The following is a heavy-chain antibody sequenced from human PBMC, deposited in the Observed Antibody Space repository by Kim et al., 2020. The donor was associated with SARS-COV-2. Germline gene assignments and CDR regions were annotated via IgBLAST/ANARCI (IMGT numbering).Heavy chain of an antibody. Sequence: GGSLRLSCAASGFTFSSYSMNWVRQAPGKGLEWISYIGGSSTVIYYADSVKGRVIISRDNAENSLYLQMNSLRVEDTAVYYCARDYRDAFDIWGQGT. CDR2: IGGSSTVI. D-gene: IGHD3-16*02. CDR3: ARDYRDAFDI. CDR1: GFTFSSYS. J-gene: IGHJ3*02. V-gene: IGHV3-48*01.